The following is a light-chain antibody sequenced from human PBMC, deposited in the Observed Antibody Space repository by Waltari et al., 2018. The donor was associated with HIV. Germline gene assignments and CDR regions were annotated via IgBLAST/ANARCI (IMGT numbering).Light chain of an antibody. CDR1: QDISNY. CDR2: DAS. V-gene: IGKV1-33*01. CDR3: QQYDNLPYS. Sequence: QMTQSPSSLSASVGDRVTITCQASQDISNYLNWYQQKPGKAPKLLIYDASNLETGVPSRFSGSGSGTDFTFTISSLQPEDIATYYCQQYDNLPYSFGQGTKLEIK. J-gene: IGKJ2*03.